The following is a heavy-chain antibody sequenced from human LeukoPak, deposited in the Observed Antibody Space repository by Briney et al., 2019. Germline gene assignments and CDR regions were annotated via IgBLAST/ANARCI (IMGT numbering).Heavy chain of an antibody. CDR3: AKDRMVRGVIYYFDY. Sequence: SGGSLRLSCAASGFTFSSYAMSWVRQAPGKGLEWVSAISGSGGSTYYADSVKGRFTISRDNSKNTLYLQMNSLRAEDTAVYYCAKDRMVRGVIYYFDYWGQGTLVTVSS. D-gene: IGHD3-10*01. V-gene: IGHV3-23*01. CDR2: ISGSGGST. CDR1: GFTFSSYA. J-gene: IGHJ4*02.